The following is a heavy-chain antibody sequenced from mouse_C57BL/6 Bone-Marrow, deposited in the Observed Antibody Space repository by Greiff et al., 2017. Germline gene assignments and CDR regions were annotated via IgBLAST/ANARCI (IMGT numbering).Heavy chain of an antibody. CDR1: GFNIKDDY. V-gene: IGHV14-4*01. J-gene: IGHJ2*01. CDR3: SSVDGNYFDF. CDR2: IDPEIGDT. D-gene: IGHD2-3*01. Sequence: VQLQQSGAELVRPGASVKLSCTASGFNIKDDYIHWVKQRPEQGLEWIGWIDPEIGDTEYASKFQGKATITSDTPSNTAYLQLSSLTSADTAVYYCSSVDGNYFDFWGQGTPLTVAS.